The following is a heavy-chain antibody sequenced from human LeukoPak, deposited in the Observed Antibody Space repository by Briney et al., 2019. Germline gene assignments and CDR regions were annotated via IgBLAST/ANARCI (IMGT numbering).Heavy chain of an antibody. CDR3: ARDNDDILTGYFH. J-gene: IGHJ4*02. CDR2: IKQDGSEK. V-gene: IGHV3-7*01. Sequence: PGGSLRLSCAASGFTFSSYAMSWVRQAPGKGLEWVANIKQDGSEKYYVDSVKGRFTISRDNAKNSLYLQMNSLRAEDTAVYYCARDNDDILTGYFHWGQGTLVTVSS. CDR1: GFTFSSYA. D-gene: IGHD3-9*01.